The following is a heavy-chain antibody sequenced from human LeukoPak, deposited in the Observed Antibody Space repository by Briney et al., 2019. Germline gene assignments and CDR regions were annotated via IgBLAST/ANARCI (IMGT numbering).Heavy chain of an antibody. V-gene: IGHV5-51*01. CDR1: GYSFTSYW. J-gene: IGHJ3*02. CDR2: IYPGDSNT. Sequence: GESLKISCKGSGYSFTSYWIGWVRQMPGKGLEWMGIIYPGDSNTRYSPSFQGQVTISADKSISTAYLQWSSLKASDTAMYYCARFDGVVVPAAIDAFDIWGQGTMVTVSS. CDR3: ARFDGVVVPAAIDAFDI. D-gene: IGHD2-2*01.